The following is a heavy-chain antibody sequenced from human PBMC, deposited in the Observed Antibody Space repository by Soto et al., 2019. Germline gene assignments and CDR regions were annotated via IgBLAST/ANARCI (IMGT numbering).Heavy chain of an antibody. J-gene: IGHJ4*02. Sequence: EVQLVESGGGLVKPGGSLRLSCAASGFTFSNAWMSWVRQAPGKGLEWVGRIKSKTDGGTTDYAAPVKGRFTISRDDSKNTLYLQMNSLKTEDTAVYYCTTTILEWSLPFDCWGQGTLVTVSS. V-gene: IGHV3-15*01. D-gene: IGHD3-3*01. CDR2: IKSKTDGGTT. CDR3: TTTILEWSLPFDC. CDR1: GFTFSNAW.